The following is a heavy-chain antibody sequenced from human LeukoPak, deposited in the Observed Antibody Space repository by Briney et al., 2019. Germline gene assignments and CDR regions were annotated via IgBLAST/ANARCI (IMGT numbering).Heavy chain of an antibody. D-gene: IGHD4-23*01. J-gene: IGHJ4*02. V-gene: IGHV4-61*03. Sequence: SETLSLTCTVSGGSISASNYYWSWIRQPPGKGLEWIGYVYYSGSTNYNPSLNSRVTISVDTSKNHFYLKLSSVTAADTAVYYCARGSTVLTFWGQGTLVTVSS. CDR1: GGSISASNYY. CDR3: ARGSTVLTF. CDR2: VYYSGST.